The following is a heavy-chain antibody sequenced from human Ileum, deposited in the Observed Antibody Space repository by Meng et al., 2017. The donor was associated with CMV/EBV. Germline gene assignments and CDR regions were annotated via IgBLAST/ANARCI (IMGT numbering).Heavy chain of an antibody. D-gene: IGHD5-18*01. CDR1: GFTFSRYW. Sequence: GESLKISCAASGFTFSRYWMTWVRKAPGKGLEWVVNINQDGTKIYYVDSVKGRFTVSRDNARNSVYLQLNSLTVEDTAVYYCVRIGYTSSSLDYWGRGALVTVSS. V-gene: IGHV3-7*01. J-gene: IGHJ4*02. CDR3: VRIGYTSSSLDY. CDR2: INQDGTKI.